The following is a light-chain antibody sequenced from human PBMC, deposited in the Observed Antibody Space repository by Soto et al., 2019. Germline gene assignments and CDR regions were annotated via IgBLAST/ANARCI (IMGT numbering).Light chain of an antibody. V-gene: IGLV2-8*01. CDR1: SSDVGTYNH. CDR3: SSYADSNNYV. CDR2: EVS. J-gene: IGLJ1*01. Sequence: QSALTKPPSASGSPGQSVTISCSGTSSDVGTYNHVSWYQQHQGKAPKLMIYEVSTRPSGVPDRVSGSKSGNPASLTVSGRQAEDEADYYCSSYADSNNYVLGTGTQLTFL.